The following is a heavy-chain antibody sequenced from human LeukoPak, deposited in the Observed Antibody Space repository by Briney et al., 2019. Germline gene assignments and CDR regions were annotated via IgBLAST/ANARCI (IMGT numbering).Heavy chain of an antibody. CDR2: ISYDGSNK. D-gene: IGHD3-9*01. V-gene: IGHV3-30*18. J-gene: IGHJ4*02. CDR1: GFTFSRHG. Sequence: PGGSLRLSCAASGFTFSRHGMHWVRQAPGKGLEWVAVISYDGSNKYYADSVKGRFTISRDNSENTLYLQTNSLRAEDTAVYYCAKDPRGTLSGYFDYWGQGTLVTVSS. CDR3: AKDPRGTLSGYFDY.